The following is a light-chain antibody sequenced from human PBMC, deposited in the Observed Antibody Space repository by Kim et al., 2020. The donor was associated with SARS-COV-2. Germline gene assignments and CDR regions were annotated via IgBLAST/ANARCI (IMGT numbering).Light chain of an antibody. J-gene: IGLJ2*01. CDR3: NSRDSNDNVV. V-gene: IGLV3-19*01. Sequence: VALGQTVRSKCQGDSPRSYYATWYQQKPGQAPILVIYGKNNRPSGIPDRFSGSSSGNTASLTITGTQAGDEADYYCNSRDSNDNVVFGGGTQLTVL. CDR1: SPRSYY. CDR2: GKN.